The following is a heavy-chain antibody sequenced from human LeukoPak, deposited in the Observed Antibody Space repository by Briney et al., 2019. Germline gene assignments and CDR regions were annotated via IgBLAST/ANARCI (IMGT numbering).Heavy chain of an antibody. CDR3: TRLVRCRYGHCFDY. V-gene: IGHV3-72*01. J-gene: IGHJ4*02. CDR1: GFSLSDHY. Sequence: PGGSLRLSCAASGFSLSDHYVDWVRQAPGKGLEWIGRSRDKPNSYTTEYAASVKGRFTISRDDSKNSLYLQMNSLKTEDTAVYYCTRLVRCRYGHCFDYWGQGTLVTVSS. D-gene: IGHD6-13*01. CDR2: SRDKPNSYTT.